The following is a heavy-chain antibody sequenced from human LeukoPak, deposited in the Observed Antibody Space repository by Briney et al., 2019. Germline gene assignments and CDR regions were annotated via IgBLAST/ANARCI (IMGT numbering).Heavy chain of an antibody. D-gene: IGHD2-15*01. J-gene: IGHJ4*02. CDR3: ARLEGGIVVVVAD. CDR1: WVSISSYY. CDR2: IYYSGST. Sequence: SETLSLTCTVCWVSISSYYWRCLGQPPGKGLEGLGYIYYSGSTNYNPSLKSRVTISVDTSKNQFSLKLSSVTAADTAVYYCARLEGGIVVVVADWGQGTLVTVSS. V-gene: IGHV4-59*08.